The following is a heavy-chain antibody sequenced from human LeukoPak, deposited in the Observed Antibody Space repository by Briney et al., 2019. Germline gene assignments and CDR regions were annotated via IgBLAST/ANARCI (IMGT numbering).Heavy chain of an antibody. CDR3: AREGDYGDYSKSFYYMDV. D-gene: IGHD4-17*01. J-gene: IGHJ6*03. V-gene: IGHV4-4*07. CDR1: GGYIGSYY. Sequence: SETVSLTCTVSGGYIGSYYWSWIRQPAGKGLEWIGRIYTRENTDYNPSLKSRVTMSVDMSTSQFSLRSTSVTAADTAVYYCAREGDYGDYSKSFYYMDVWGKGTPVTVSS. CDR2: IYTRENT.